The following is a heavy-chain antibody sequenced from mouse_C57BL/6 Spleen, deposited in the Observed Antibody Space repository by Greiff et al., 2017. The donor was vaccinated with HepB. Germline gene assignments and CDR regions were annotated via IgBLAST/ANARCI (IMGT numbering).Heavy chain of an antibody. CDR1: GFTFSDYG. J-gene: IGHJ2*01. CDR3: ASTITTVVGGDY. Sequence: VQLKESGGGLVKPGGSLKLSCAASGFTFSDYGMHWVRQAPEKGLEWVAYISSGSSTIYYADTVKGRFTISRDNAKNTLFLQMTSLRSEDTAMYYCASTITTVVGGDYWGQGTTLTVSS. CDR2: ISSGSSTI. D-gene: IGHD1-1*01. V-gene: IGHV5-17*01.